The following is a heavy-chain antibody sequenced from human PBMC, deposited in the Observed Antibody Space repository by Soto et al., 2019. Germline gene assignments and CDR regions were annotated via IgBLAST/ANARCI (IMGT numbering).Heavy chain of an antibody. CDR2: INPSGGST. V-gene: IGHV1-46*01. CDR3: IAVASRAAAFDI. J-gene: IGHJ3*02. D-gene: IGHD6-19*01. CDR1: GYTFTGYY. Sequence: ASVKVSCKASGYTFTGYYMHWVRQAPGQGLEWMGIINPSGGSTSYAQKFQGRVTMTRDTSTSTVYMELSSLRSEDTAVYYCIAVASRAAAFDIWGQGTMVTVSS.